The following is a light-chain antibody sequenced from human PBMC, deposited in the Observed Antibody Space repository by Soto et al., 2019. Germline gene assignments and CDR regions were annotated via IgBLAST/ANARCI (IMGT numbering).Light chain of an antibody. J-gene: IGLJ2*01. CDR1: SSDVGAYDY. CDR3: SSYAKSGSVV. CDR2: DVS. V-gene: IGLV2-14*01. Sequence: QSVLTQPASVSGSPGQSIAISSTGTSSDVGAYDYVSWYQQHPGEAPKVKIYDVSHRPSGVSDRFSGSKSGNTASLTISGLQAEDEADYYCSSYAKSGSVVFGGGTKLTVL.